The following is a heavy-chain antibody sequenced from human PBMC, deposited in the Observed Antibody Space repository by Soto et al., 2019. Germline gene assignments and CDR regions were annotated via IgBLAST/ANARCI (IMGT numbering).Heavy chain of an antibody. V-gene: IGHV1-24*01. CDR2: FDPEDGET. J-gene: IGHJ5*01. D-gene: IGHD6-13*01. CDR1: GYTLTELS. Sequence: QVQLVQSGAEVKKPGASVKVSCKVSGYTLTELSMHWVRQAPGKGLEWMGGFDPEDGETIYAQKFQGRVTMTEDTSTDTAYKEQSSLRYGNTAVYYCAAGGHSSSWKKVDSWGQGTLDNAPS. CDR3: AAGGHSSSWKKVDS.